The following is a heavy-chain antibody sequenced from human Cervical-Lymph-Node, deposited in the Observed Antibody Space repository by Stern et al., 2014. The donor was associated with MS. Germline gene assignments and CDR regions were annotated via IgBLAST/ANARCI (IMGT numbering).Heavy chain of an antibody. D-gene: IGHD3-22*01. Sequence: EVQLVESGGGLVQPGGSLRLSCAASGFPFSRYWMHWVRQSPGKGLVWVSRIGIDGSGITYADSVKGRFTISRDNAKNTLFLQMNSLRAQDTAVYYCARDRDHYDTSAHTLWNYWGVGTLVTVSS. V-gene: IGHV3-74*03. CDR1: GFPFSRYW. CDR2: IGIDGSGI. J-gene: IGHJ4*02. CDR3: ARDRDHYDTSAHTLWNY.